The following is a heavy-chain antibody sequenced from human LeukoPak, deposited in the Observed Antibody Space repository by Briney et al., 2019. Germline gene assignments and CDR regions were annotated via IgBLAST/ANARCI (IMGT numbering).Heavy chain of an antibody. CDR3: ARDWGIGSHFDY. V-gene: IGHV3-30*03. J-gene: IGHJ4*02. D-gene: IGHD3-16*01. Sequence: PGGSLRLSCAASGFTFSSYGMHWVRQAPGKGLEWVAVISYDGSNKYYADSVKGRFTISRDNSKNTLYLQMNSLRAEDTAVYHCARDWGIGSHFDYWGQGTLVTVSS. CDR2: ISYDGSNK. CDR1: GFTFSSYG.